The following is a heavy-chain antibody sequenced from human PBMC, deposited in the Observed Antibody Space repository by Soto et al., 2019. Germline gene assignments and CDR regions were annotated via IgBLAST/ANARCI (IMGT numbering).Heavy chain of an antibody. V-gene: IGHV3-30*03. CDR2: ISYDGSNK. D-gene: IGHD1-26*01. CDR3: ALTLGRDAIHFDY. J-gene: IGHJ4*02. Sequence: ESGGGVVQPGRSLRLSCAASGFTFSSYGMHWVRQAPGKGLEWVAVISYDGSNKYYADSVKGRFTISRDNSKNTLYLRMNSLRAEDTAVYYCALTLGRDAIHFDYWGQGTLVTVSS. CDR1: GFTFSSYG.